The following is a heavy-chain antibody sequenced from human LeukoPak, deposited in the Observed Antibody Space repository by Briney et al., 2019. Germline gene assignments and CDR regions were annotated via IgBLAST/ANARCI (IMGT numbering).Heavy chain of an antibody. J-gene: IGHJ4*02. CDR2: IYYSGST. Sequence: ETLSLTCTVSGGSISSYYWSWIRQPPGKGLEWIGYIYYSGSTNYNPSLKSRVTISVDTSKNQFSLKLSSVTAADTAVYYCARDNDSSGYSYGSFDYWGQGTLVTVSS. CDR1: GGSISSYY. D-gene: IGHD5-18*01. V-gene: IGHV4-59*01. CDR3: ARDNDSSGYSYGSFDY.